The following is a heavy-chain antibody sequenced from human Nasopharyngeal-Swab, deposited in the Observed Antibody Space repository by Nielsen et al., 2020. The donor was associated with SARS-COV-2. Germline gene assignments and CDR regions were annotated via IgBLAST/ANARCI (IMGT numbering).Heavy chain of an antibody. CDR2: IKSKTDGGTT. D-gene: IGHD3-22*01. CDR1: GFTFSNAW. J-gene: IGHJ4*02. V-gene: IGHV3-15*01. Sequence: GGSLRLSCAASGFTFSNAWMSWVRQAPGKGLEWVGRIKSKTDGGTTDYAAPVKGRFTISRDDSKNTLYLQMNSLKTEDTAVYYCARGGTMIVVELYYFDYWGQGTLVTVSS. CDR3: ARGGTMIVVELYYFDY.